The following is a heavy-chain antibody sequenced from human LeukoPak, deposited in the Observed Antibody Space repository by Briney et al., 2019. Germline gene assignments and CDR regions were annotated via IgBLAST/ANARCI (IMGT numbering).Heavy chain of an antibody. D-gene: IGHD1-26*01. J-gene: IGHJ4*02. CDR2: IYTSGST. CDR1: VGSLSSYY. V-gene: IGHV4-4*07. Sequence: SETLSLTCTVSVGSLSSYYWSWSRQPAGKGLEWIGRIYTSGSTNYNPSLKSRVTISVDKSKNQFSLKLSSVTAADTAVYYCARDRGSSYFDYWGQGTLVTVSS. CDR3: ARDRGSSYFDY.